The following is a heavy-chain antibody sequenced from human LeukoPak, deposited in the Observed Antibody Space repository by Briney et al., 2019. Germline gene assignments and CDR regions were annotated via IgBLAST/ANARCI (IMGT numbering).Heavy chain of an antibody. CDR1: GDSVSSDSYY. D-gene: IGHD3-22*01. V-gene: IGHV4-61*01. CDR2: IDYSGST. CDR3: ARDRRGYYDSSGYFDY. Sequence: SETLSLTCTVSGDSVSSDSYYWSWIRQPPGKGLEWIAYIDYSGSTKYNPSLKSRVTITLDTSKNQFSLKLSSVTAPDTAVYYCARDRRGYYDSSGYFDYWGQGTLVTVSS. J-gene: IGHJ4*02.